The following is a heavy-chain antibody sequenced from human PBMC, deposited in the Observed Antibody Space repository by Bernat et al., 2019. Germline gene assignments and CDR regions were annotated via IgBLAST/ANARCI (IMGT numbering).Heavy chain of an antibody. J-gene: IGHJ4*02. V-gene: IGHV6-1*01. CDR3: ARDRFSAGARNRRSFDY. CDR1: GDSVSSNSAA. Sequence: QVQLQQSGPGLVKPSQTLSLTCAISGDSVSSNSAAWNWIRQSPSRGLEWLGRTYYRSKWYNDYAVSVKSRITINPDTSRNQFSLQLNSVTPEDTAVYYCARDRFSAGARNRRSFDYWGQGTLVSVSS. D-gene: IGHD6-25*01. CDR2: TYYRSKWYN.